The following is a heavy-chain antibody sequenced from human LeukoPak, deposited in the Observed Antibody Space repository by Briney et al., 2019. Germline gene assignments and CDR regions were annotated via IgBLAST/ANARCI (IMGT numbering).Heavy chain of an antibody. J-gene: IGHJ6*03. CDR3: ARSGYRDYYYYYYMDV. CDR2: ISAYNGNT. D-gene: IGHD3-22*01. V-gene: IGHV1-18*01. CDR1: GYTFTSYG. Sequence: GASVKVSCKASGYTFTSYGISWVRQAPGQGLEWMGWISAYNGNTNYAQKLQGRVTMTTDTSTSTAYMELRSLRSDDTAVYYCARSGYRDYYYYYYMDVWGKGTTVTDSS.